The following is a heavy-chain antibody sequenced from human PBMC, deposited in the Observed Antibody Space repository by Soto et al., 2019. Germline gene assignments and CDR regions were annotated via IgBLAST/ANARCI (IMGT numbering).Heavy chain of an antibody. CDR2: INPNSGGT. Sequence: ASVKVSCKASGYTFTGYYMHWVRQAPGQGLEWMGWINPNSGGTNYAQKFQGWVTMTRDTSISTAYMELSRLRTEDAAVYYCARNRDYAFDYWGRGTLVTVSS. V-gene: IGHV1-2*04. CDR3: ARNRDYAFDY. CDR1: GYTFTGYY. J-gene: IGHJ4*02. D-gene: IGHD4-17*01.